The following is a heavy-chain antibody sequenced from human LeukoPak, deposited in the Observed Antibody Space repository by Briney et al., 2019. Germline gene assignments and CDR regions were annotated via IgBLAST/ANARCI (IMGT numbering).Heavy chain of an antibody. V-gene: IGHV4-59*01. CDR1: GGFITSYY. CDR2: ISHSVTP. J-gene: IGHJ4*02. Sequence: SETLSLTCTVSGGFITSYYWSWIRQPPGKGLELIGYISHSVTPNHNPSLKSRVSISEDTSKNQFSLKSSSVTAADTAMYYCTRGTRSPDYWGQGTLVTVSS. CDR3: TRGTRSPDY.